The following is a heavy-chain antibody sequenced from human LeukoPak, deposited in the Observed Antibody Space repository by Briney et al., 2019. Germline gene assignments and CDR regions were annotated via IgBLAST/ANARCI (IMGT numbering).Heavy chain of an antibody. D-gene: IGHD6-13*01. Sequence: GGSLRLSCAASGFTFNNYWMTWVRQAPGKGLEWVAVISYDGSNKYYADSVKGRFTISRDNSKNTLYLQMNSLRAEDTAVYYCARDLAAALDYWGQGTLVTVSS. J-gene: IGHJ4*02. CDR2: ISYDGSNK. CDR3: ARDLAAALDY. V-gene: IGHV3-30-3*01. CDR1: GFTFNNYW.